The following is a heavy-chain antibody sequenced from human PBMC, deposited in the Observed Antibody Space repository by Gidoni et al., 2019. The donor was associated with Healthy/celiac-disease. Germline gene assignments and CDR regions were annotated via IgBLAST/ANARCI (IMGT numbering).Heavy chain of an antibody. CDR1: GGSFSGYY. D-gene: IGHD6-19*01. Sequence: QVQLQQWGAGLLKPSETLSLTCAAYGGSFSGYYWSWIRQPPGKGQEWIGEINHSGRTNSNPSLKSRVTISVDTSKNQFSLKLSSVTAADTAVYYGARGLGAYSSGWYTGSWFDPWGQGTLVTVSS. J-gene: IGHJ5*02. CDR2: INHSGRT. CDR3: ARGLGAYSSGWYTGSWFDP. V-gene: IGHV4-34*01.